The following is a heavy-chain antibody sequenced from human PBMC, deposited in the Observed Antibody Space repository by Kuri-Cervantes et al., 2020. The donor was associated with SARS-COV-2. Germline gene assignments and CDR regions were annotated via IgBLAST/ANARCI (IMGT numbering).Heavy chain of an antibody. J-gene: IGHJ4*02. D-gene: IGHD6-13*01. CDR3: VRGGMADY. Sequence: GESLKISCTASGFTFGDYAMSWFRQAPGKGLEWVSSISSSSSYIYYADSVKGRFTISRDNAKNSLYLQMNSLRAEDTAVYYCVRGGMADYWGQGTLVTVSS. CDR1: GFTFGDYA. V-gene: IGHV3-21*01. CDR2: ISSSSSYI.